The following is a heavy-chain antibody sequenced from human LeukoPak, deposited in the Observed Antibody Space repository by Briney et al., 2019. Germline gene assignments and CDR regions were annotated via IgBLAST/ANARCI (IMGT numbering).Heavy chain of an antibody. CDR1: GYTFTSYY. V-gene: IGHV1-46*01. D-gene: IGHD3-22*01. CDR2: INPIGGST. CDR3: ARRYYDTSGGLGC. Sequence: ASVKVSCKASGYTFTSYYMHWVRQAPGQGLEWMGIINPIGGSTSYAQKFQGRVTMTRDMSTSTVYMELSSLRSEDTAVYYCARRYYDTSGGLGCWGQGTLVTVSS. J-gene: IGHJ4*02.